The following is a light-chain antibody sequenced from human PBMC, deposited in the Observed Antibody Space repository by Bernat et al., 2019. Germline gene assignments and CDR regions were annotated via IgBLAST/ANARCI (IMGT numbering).Light chain of an antibody. CDR3: AAWDDSLNWI. V-gene: IGLV1-44*01. Sequence: QSVLTQPHSASATPGQRDIISCSGSRSDIGSNNVNWYQKLPGKAPKLLIYNNGQRPSGVPDRFSASKSDTSASLAISGLQSDDEAEYYCAAWDDSLNWIFGGGTKVTVL. J-gene: IGLJ2*01. CDR2: NNG. CDR1: RSDIGSNN.